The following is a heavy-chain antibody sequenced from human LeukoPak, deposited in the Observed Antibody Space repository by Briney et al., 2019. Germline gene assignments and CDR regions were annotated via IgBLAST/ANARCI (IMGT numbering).Heavy chain of an antibody. Sequence: SVKVSCKASGYTFTSYGISWVRQAPGQGLEWMGWISAYNGNTNYAQKLQGRVTMTTDTSTSTAYMELRSLRSDDTAVYYCARGDIVATIGYYYYYGMDVWGKGTTVTVSS. CDR3: ARGDIVATIGYYYYYGMDV. V-gene: IGHV1-18*04. D-gene: IGHD5-12*01. CDR2: ISAYNGNT. J-gene: IGHJ6*04. CDR1: GYTFTSYG.